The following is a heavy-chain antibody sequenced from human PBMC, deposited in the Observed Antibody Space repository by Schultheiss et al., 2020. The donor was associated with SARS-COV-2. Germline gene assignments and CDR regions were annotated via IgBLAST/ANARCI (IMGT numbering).Heavy chain of an antibody. CDR2: IYYSGST. D-gene: IGHD6-13*01. J-gene: IGHJ4*02. CDR3: ARKGSYSSSWNS. V-gene: IGHV4-34*01. Sequence: SETLSLTCAVYGGSFSGYYWSWIRQPPGKGLEWIGYIYYSGSTYYNPSLKSRVTISVDTSKNQFSLKLSSVTAADTAVYYCARKGSYSSSWNSWGQGTLVTVSS. CDR1: GGSFSGYY.